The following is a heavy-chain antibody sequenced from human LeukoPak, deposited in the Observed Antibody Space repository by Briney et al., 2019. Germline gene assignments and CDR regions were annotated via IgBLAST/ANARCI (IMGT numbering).Heavy chain of an antibody. CDR2: ISGSGGST. D-gene: IGHD3-10*01. CDR3: AKDAAVTMVRGVIKIKAPSYSDY. Sequence: PGGSLRLSCAASGFTFSSYAMSWVRQAPGKGLEWVSAISGSGGSTYYADSVKGRFTISRDNSKNTLYLQMNSLRAEDTAVYYCAKDAAVTMVRGVIKIKAPSYSDYWGQGTLVTVSS. V-gene: IGHV3-23*01. CDR1: GFTFSSYA. J-gene: IGHJ4*02.